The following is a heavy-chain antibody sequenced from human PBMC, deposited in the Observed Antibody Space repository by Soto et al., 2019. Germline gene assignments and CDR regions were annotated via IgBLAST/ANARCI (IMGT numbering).Heavy chain of an antibody. J-gene: IGHJ4*02. Sequence: SETLSLTCTVSGGSISNSGYYWTWIRQPPGKGLEWIGYVYNSGSTNYNPSLKSRVTMSEDTSKSQFSLKVNSMTAADTAVYYCARYRREAVAGYTLDNWGQGILVTVSS. CDR1: GGSISNSGYY. V-gene: IGHV4-61*08. D-gene: IGHD6-13*01. CDR2: VYNSGST. CDR3: ARYRREAVAGYTLDN.